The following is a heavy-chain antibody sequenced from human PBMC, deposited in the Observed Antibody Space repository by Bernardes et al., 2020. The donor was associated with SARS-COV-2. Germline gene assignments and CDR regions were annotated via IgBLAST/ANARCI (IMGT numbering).Heavy chain of an antibody. CDR3: TSGNFLTPVFA. CDR1: GGSVSGSY. CDR2: VYYTGST. J-gene: IGHJ4*02. Sequence: SETLSLTCTVSGGSVSGSYWSWIRQPPGKGLEYIGYVYYTGSTNYNPSLKSRVTISKDTSKNQFSLRMSSVTAADTAVYYCTSGNFLTPVFAWGQGTLVTVSS. D-gene: IGHD3-16*01. V-gene: IGHV4-59*08.